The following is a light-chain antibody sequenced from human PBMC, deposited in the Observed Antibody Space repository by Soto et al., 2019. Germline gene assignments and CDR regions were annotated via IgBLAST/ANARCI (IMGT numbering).Light chain of an antibody. CDR3: VLYMGDGICV. J-gene: IGLJ3*02. V-gene: IGLV8-61*01. CDR1: SGSVSGGYY. CDR2: RTN. Sequence: QTVVTQEPSFSVSPGGTVTLTCGLKSGSVSGGYYLSWYRQTPGQAPRTLIYRTNTRSSGVPDRFSGSIVGNKAALTITGAQADDESDYYCVLYMGDGICVFGGGTKLTVL.